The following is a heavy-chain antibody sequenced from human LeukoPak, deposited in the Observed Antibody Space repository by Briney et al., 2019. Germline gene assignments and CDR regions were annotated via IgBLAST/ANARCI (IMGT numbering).Heavy chain of an antibody. CDR2: IIPIFGTA. V-gene: IGHV1-69*01. CDR3: ARRGEYYYDSSGYYYNWFDP. D-gene: IGHD3-22*01. Sequence: VKVSCQASGGTFSSYAISWVRQAPGQGLEWMGGIIPIFGTANYAQKFQGRVTITADESTSTAYMELSSLRSEDTAVYYCARRGEYYYDSSGYYYNWFDPWGQGTLVTVSS. CDR1: GGTFSSYA. J-gene: IGHJ5*02.